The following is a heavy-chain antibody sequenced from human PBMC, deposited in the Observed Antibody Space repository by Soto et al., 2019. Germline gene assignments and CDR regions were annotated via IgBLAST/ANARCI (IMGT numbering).Heavy chain of an antibody. CDR1: GGTFSSYT. J-gene: IGHJ4*02. V-gene: IGHV1-69*08. CDR2: IIPILGIA. Sequence: QDQLVQSGAEVKKPGSSVKVSCKASGGTFSSYTISWVRQAPGQGLEWMGRIIPILGIANYAQKFQGRVKSTSTAYMELSSLRSEDTAVYYCARDRGDGGNSYWGQGTLVTVSS. CDR3: ARDRGDGGNSY. D-gene: IGHD2-21*02.